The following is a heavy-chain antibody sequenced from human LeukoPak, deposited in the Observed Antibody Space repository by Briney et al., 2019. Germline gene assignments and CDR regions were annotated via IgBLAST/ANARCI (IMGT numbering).Heavy chain of an antibody. J-gene: IGHJ4*02. CDR2: IRNKANSYTT. D-gene: IGHD3-16*01. CDR3: GNGFGD. CDR1: GFTFSDHF. V-gene: IGHV3-72*01. Sequence: PGGSLRLSCAASGFTFSDHFLDWVRQAPGKGLEWVGRIRNKANSYTTEYAVSVKGRFTISRDDSKNSLYLQMNSLKTDDTAVYYCGNGFGDWGQGTLVTVSS.